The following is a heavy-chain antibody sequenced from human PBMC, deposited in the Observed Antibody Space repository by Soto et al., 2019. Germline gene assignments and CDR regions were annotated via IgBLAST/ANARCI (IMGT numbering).Heavy chain of an antibody. CDR3: TRDDGYDISGYIVDY. J-gene: IGHJ4*02. V-gene: IGHV1-69*13. D-gene: IGHD3-22*01. CDR1: GGTFSSYA. Sequence: SVKVSCTASGGTFSSYAISWVRQAPGQGLEWMGGIIPIFGTANYAQKFQGRVTITADESTSTAYMELSSLRSEDTAVYYCTRDDGYDISGYIVDYWGQGTLVTVSS. CDR2: IIPIFGTA.